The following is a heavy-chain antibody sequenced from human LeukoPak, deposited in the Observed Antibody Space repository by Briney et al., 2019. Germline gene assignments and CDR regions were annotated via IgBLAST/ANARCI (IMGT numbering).Heavy chain of an antibody. CDR3: ARHSGIVVVNGFDY. V-gene: IGHV4-59*01. D-gene: IGHD3-22*01. J-gene: IGHJ4*02. Sequence: SSETLSLTCTVSGASISSYYWSWIRQPPGKGLEWIGYMYYSGSTNYNPSLKSRVTISVDTSKNQFSLKLSSVTAADTAVYYCARHSGIVVVNGFDYWGQGTLVTVSS. CDR1: GASISSYY. CDR2: MYYSGST.